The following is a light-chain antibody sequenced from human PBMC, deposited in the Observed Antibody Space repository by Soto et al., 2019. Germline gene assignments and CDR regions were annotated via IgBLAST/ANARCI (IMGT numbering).Light chain of an antibody. J-gene: IGKJ1*01. CDR2: KAS. CDR1: QSIRSW. V-gene: IGKV1-5*03. CDR3: QHYNSYPWT. Sequence: DIQMTQSPSTLSASVGDRVTITCRASQSIRSWLAWYQHKPGKAPNLLIYKASSLESGVPSRFSGGGSGTEFTLTISSLQPDDSATYYCQHYNSYPWTFGQGTKVEIK.